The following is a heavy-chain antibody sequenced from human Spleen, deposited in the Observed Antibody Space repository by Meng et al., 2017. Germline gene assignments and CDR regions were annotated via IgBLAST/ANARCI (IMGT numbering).Heavy chain of an antibody. J-gene: IGHJ6*02. D-gene: IGHD3-10*01. V-gene: IGHV3-7*01. CDR3: ARELMSTKIRGLFIKRPDYHYYGMDV. Sequence: GGSLRLSCAASGFTFTNYWMSWVRQAPGKGLEWVANIKEDGSETYYVDSVKGRFTISRDNAKNSLLLHLNSLRAEDSAIYYCARELMSTKIRGLFIKRPDYHYYGMDVWGQGTTVTVSS. CDR2: IKEDGSET. CDR1: GFTFTNYW.